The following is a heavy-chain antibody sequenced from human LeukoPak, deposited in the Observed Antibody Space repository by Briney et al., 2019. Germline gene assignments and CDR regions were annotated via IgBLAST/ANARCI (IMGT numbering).Heavy chain of an antibody. D-gene: IGHD3-10*01. V-gene: IGHV1-69*05. CDR3: ARAAYYYGSGSTRYNWFDP. CDR2: IIPIFGTA. J-gene: IGHJ5*02. Sequence: SVKVSCKASGGTFSSYAISWVRQAPGQGLGWMGGIIPIFGTANYAQKFQGRVTITTDESTSTAYMELSSLRSEDTAVYYCARAAYYYGSGSTRYNWFDPWGQGTLVTVSS. CDR1: GGTFSSYA.